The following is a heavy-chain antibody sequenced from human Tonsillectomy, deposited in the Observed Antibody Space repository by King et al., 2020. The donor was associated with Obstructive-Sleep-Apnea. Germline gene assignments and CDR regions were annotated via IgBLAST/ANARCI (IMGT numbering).Heavy chain of an antibody. Sequence: VQLQESGPGLVKPSQTLSLTCTVSGGSISSGDYYWSWIRQPPGKGLEWIGYIYYSGSTYYNPSLQSRVTSSLDTSKNQFSLKLSSVTAADTAVYYCARGIIWFGELRWFDPWGQGTLVTVSS. D-gene: IGHD3-10*01. J-gene: IGHJ5*02. CDR3: ARGIIWFGELRWFDP. CDR2: IYYSGST. CDR1: GGSISSGDYY. V-gene: IGHV4-30-4*01.